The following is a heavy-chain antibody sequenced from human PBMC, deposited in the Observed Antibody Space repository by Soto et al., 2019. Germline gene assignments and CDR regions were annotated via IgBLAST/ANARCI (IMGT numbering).Heavy chain of an antibody. D-gene: IGHD6-13*01. CDR3: ARETTAAAAAYYYYALDA. CDR2: IIPVFGTA. J-gene: IGHJ6*02. CDR1: GGTFSSYF. V-gene: IGHV1-69*01. Sequence: QVRLVQSGAEVKKAGSSVKVSCKASGGTFSSYFINWVRQAPGQGLEWVGGIIPVFGTATYAEKFQGRVTITADESTSTANIELSNLRSEDTAVYYCARETTAAAAAYYYYALDAWGQGTTVTVPS.